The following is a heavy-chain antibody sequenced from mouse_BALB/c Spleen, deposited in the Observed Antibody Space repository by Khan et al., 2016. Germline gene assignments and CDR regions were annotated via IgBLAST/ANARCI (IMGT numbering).Heavy chain of an antibody. CDR1: GYTFTSYW. CDR3: SRSRDFGSGSCFAY. Sequence: QVQLQQPGAELVRPGASVKLSCKASGYTFTSYWINWVKQRPGQGLEWIGNIYPSDSYTNYNQKFKDKVTLTVDKSSSTPYMQLSSTTSEHSAASYLSRSRDFGSGSCFAYWGQGTLVTVSA. D-gene: IGHD1-1*01. J-gene: IGHJ3*01. CDR2: IYPSDSYT. V-gene: IGHV1-69*02.